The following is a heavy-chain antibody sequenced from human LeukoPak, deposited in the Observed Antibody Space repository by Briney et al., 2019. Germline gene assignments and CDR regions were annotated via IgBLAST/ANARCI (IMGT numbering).Heavy chain of an antibody. Sequence: PGGSLRLSCAASGFTFDNYAMSWVRQAPGKGLEWVSGISGSGGTTNYADSVKGRLTISRDNSKNTLSLQMNSLRADDTAVYYCAREKSIRATPFDYWGQGTLVTVSS. CDR1: GFTFDNYA. CDR3: AREKSIRATPFDY. D-gene: IGHD3-10*01. V-gene: IGHV3-23*01. CDR2: ISGSGGTT. J-gene: IGHJ4*02.